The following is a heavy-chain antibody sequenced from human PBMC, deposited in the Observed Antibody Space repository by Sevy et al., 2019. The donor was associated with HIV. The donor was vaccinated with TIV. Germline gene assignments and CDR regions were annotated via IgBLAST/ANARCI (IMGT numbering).Heavy chain of an antibody. CDR1: GYTFTSYG. J-gene: IGHJ6*03. CDR3: ARVAAASSPYYYYYYMDV. CDR2: ISAYNGNT. Sequence: ASVKVSCKASGYTFTSYGISWVRQAPGQGLEWMGWISAYNGNTNYAQTLQGRVTMTTDTSTSTAYMELRSLRSDDTAVYYCARVAAASSPYYYYYYMDVWGKGTTVTVSS. V-gene: IGHV1-18*01. D-gene: IGHD6-13*01.